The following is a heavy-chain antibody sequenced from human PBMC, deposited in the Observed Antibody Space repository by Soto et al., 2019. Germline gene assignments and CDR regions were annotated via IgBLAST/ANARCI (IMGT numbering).Heavy chain of an antibody. CDR1: GVTFSSET. CDR3: ASELGENPASPFDA. J-gene: IGHJ4*02. CDR2: IIPPFGTA. D-gene: IGHD3-10*01. V-gene: IGHV1-69*01. Sequence: QVQLVQSGADVKKPGSSVKVSCQASGVTFSSETLGWVRQAPGQGLEWVGGIIPPFGTASYAQKFQGRVTSTADESTSTVYMELSSRRSDDTAVYFCASELGENPASPFDAWGQGTLVTVSS.